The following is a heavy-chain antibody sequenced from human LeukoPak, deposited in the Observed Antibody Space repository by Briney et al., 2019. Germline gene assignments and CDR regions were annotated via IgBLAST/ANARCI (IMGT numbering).Heavy chain of an antibody. CDR3: ARDKQGALIAVAGAEYFQH. CDR1: GGTFSGYA. V-gene: IGHV1-69*13. Sequence: SVKVSCKASGGTFSGYAISWVRQAPGQGLEWMGGIIPIFGTANYAQKFQGRVTITADESTSTAYMELSSLRSEDTAVYYCARDKQGALIAVAGAEYFQHWGQGTLVTVSS. CDR2: IIPIFGTA. D-gene: IGHD6-19*01. J-gene: IGHJ1*01.